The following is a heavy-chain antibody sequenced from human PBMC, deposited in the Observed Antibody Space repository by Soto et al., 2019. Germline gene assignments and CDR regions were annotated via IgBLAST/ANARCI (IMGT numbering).Heavy chain of an antibody. D-gene: IGHD6-19*01. CDR2: IYYSGDINYSGGT. Sequence: QVQLQESGPGLVKPSETLSLTCTVSGVSINSYYWSWIRQPPGKGLEWIGNIYYSGDINYSGGTNYNPSLKSQVTISVDTSKNQFSLKLSSVTAADTAVYYCARELYSSGAIDYWGQGTLVTVSS. J-gene: IGHJ4*02. CDR1: GVSINSYY. CDR3: ARELYSSGAIDY. V-gene: IGHV4-59*01.